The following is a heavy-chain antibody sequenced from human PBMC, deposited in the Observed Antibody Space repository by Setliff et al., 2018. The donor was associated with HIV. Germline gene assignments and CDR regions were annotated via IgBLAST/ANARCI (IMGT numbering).Heavy chain of an antibody. D-gene: IGHD3-3*01. CDR1: GFTFSTYG. J-gene: IGHJ3*02. CDR2: ISYDGSNK. V-gene: IGHV3-30*18. Sequence: GGSLRLSCAASGFTFSTYGMHWVRQAPGKGLEWVAVISYDGSNKYYADSVKGRFTISRDNSKNTLFLQMNSLRADDTAVYYCAKGPTYYNFWSGYYKTDAFDIWGQGTMVTVSS. CDR3: AKGPTYYNFWSGYYKTDAFDI.